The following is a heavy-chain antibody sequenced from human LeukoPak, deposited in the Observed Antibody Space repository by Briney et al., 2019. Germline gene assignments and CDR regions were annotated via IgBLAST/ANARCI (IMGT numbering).Heavy chain of an antibody. CDR3: ARDLDTAMDPGVDY. V-gene: IGHV3-33*01. CDR1: GFTFSSYG. CDR2: IWYDGSNK. Sequence: GGSLRLSCAASGFTFSSYGMHWVRQAPGKGLEWVAVIWYDGSNKYYADSVKGRFTISRDNSKNTLYLQMNSLRAEDTAVYYCARDLDTAMDPGVDYWGQGTLVTGSS. J-gene: IGHJ4*02. D-gene: IGHD5-18*01.